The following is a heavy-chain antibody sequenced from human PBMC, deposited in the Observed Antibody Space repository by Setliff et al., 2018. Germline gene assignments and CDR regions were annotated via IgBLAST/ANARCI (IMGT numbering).Heavy chain of an antibody. J-gene: IGHJ4*02. CDR2: IRSKSDSYAT. Sequence: GGSLRLSCAASGFTFSGSVMYWVRQASGKGLEWVGRIRSKSDSYATIYAASVRGRFTISRDDSKNTAYLQMNSLKIEDTAVYYCAGAGGNSDYFDYWGQGTLVTVSS. CDR1: GFTFSGSV. V-gene: IGHV3-73*01. CDR3: AGAGGNSDYFDY. D-gene: IGHD2-21*02.